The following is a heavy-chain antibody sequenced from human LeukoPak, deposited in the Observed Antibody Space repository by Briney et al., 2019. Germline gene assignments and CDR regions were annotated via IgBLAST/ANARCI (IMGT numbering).Heavy chain of an antibody. CDR1: GGSISTYF. CDR2: IDYTGGT. Sequence: PSETLSLTCTVSGGSISTYFWSWIRQPAGKALECIGYIDYTGGTKYNPSLKGRVTMSVDTSKNQFSPRLTSVTAADTAVYYCARHRGYSGYDYFDYWGQGTLVTVSS. D-gene: IGHD5-12*01. J-gene: IGHJ4*02. V-gene: IGHV4-59*01. CDR3: ARHRGYSGYDYFDY.